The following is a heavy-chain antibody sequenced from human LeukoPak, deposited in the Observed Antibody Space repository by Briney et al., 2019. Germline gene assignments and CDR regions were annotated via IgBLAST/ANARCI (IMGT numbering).Heavy chain of an antibody. V-gene: IGHV4-59*08. D-gene: IGHD3-22*01. Sequence: SETLSLTCTVSGGSISSYHWSWIRQPPGKGLEWIGYVYYSGSTYYNPSLKSRVTISVDTSKNQFSLKLSSVTAADTAVYYCARGLNHYDSSGYLVWFDPWGQGTLVTVSS. CDR2: VYYSGST. CDR3: ARGLNHYDSSGYLVWFDP. J-gene: IGHJ5*02. CDR1: GGSISSYH.